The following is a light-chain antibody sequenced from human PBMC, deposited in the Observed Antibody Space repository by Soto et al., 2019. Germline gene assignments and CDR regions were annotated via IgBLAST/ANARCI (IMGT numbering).Light chain of an antibody. CDR1: HSVGSL. V-gene: IGKV3-11*01. Sequence: EIVLTQSPAPLSLSPGDLATLSCKASHSVGSLLAWYQQKPGQAPRLIIYFASNSATGIPPRFSGSGSGTDFTLTIDSLEPEDFALCACQRRSAWPWTFGQGTRVEIK. CDR3: QRRSAWPWT. CDR2: FAS. J-gene: IGKJ1*01.